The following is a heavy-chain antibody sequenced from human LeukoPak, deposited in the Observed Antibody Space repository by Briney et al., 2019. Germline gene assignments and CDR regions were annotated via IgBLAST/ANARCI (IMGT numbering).Heavy chain of an antibody. CDR3: VRHDGRGGATMGALDS. J-gene: IGHJ4*02. Sequence: SETLSLTCTVSGDSTSSDRYYGGWVRQPPGKGLEWIGNIYYSGSTYYNPSLKSRVTISVVTSKNQFSLQLHSVTAADTAVYYCVRHDGRGGATMGALDSWGQGSLVTVSS. CDR2: IYYSGST. CDR1: GDSTSSDRYY. V-gene: IGHV4-39*01. D-gene: IGHD5-12*01.